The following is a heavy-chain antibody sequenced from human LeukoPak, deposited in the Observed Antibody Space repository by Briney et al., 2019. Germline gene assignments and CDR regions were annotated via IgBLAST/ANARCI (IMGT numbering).Heavy chain of an antibody. D-gene: IGHD3-22*01. CDR1: GYTFTGYY. Sequence: ASVKVSCKASGYTFTGYYMHWVRQAPGQGLEWMGWINPNSGDTNYAQKFQGRVTMTRDTSISTAYMELSRLRSDDTAVYYCARDGGSSAFYYYYYMDVWGKGTTVTTSS. V-gene: IGHV1-2*02. CDR3: ARDGGSSAFYYYYYMDV. J-gene: IGHJ6*03. CDR2: INPNSGDT.